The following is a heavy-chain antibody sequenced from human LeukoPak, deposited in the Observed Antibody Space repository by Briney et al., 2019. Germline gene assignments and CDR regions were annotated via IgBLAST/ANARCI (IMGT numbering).Heavy chain of an antibody. CDR2: ISGSGGST. Sequence: GGSLRLSCAASGFTFSSYTMSWVRQAPGKGLEWVSAISGSGGSTYYADSVKGRFTISRDNSKNTLYLQIDSLRAEDTAVYYCALSCYYSVNWGQGTLVTVSS. CDR3: ALSCYYSVN. CDR1: GFTFSSYT. J-gene: IGHJ4*02. V-gene: IGHV3-23*01. D-gene: IGHD3-3*01.